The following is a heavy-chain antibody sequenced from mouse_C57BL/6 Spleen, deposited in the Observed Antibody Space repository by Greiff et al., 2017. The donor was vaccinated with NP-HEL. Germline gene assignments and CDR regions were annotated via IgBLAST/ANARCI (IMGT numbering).Heavy chain of an antibody. Sequence: QVQLKESGPGLVQPSQSLSIPCTVSGFSLTSYGVHWVRQSPGKGLEWLGVIWSGGSTDYNAAFISRLSISKDNSKSQVFFKMNSLQADDTAIYYCARNYYDYDVAWFAYWGQGTLVTVSA. V-gene: IGHV2-2*01. CDR3: ARNYYDYDVAWFAY. J-gene: IGHJ3*01. CDR1: GFSLTSYG. CDR2: IWSGGST. D-gene: IGHD2-4*01.